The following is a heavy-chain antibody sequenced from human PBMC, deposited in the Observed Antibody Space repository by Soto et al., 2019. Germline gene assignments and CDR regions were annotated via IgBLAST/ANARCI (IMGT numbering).Heavy chain of an antibody. D-gene: IGHD3-16*01. J-gene: IGHJ6*02. CDR2: IWYDGSNK. CDR1: GFTFSSYG. CDR3: ARDRRGELRLGPRHYYYGMDV. V-gene: IGHV3-33*01. Sequence: GGSLRLSCAASGFTFSSYGMHWVRQAPGKGLEWVAVIWYDGSNKYYADSVKGRFTISRDNSKNRLYLQMNSLRAEDTAVYYCARDRRGELRLGPRHYYYGMDVWGQGTTVTVSS.